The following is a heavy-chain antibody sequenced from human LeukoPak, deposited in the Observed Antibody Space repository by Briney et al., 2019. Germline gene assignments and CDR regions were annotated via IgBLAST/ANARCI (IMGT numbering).Heavy chain of an antibody. Sequence: PGGSLRLSCAASGFTFSSYGMHWVRQAPGKGLEWVAVIWYDGSNKYYADSVKGRFTISRDNSKNTLFLQMNSLRAEDTAVYYCAKYRPSLRDSFDCWGQGTLVTVSS. CDR1: GFTFSSYG. V-gene: IGHV3-33*06. CDR2: IWYDGSNK. J-gene: IGHJ4*02. D-gene: IGHD3-16*02. CDR3: AKYRPSLRDSFDC.